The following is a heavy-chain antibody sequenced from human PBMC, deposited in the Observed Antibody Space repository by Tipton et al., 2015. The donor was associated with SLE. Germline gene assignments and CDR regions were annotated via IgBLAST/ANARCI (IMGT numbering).Heavy chain of an antibody. CDR3: ASRGGMRPMDV. Sequence: TLSLTCTVSGGSISSSSYYWGWIRQPPGKGLEWMGSIYYSGSTYYNPSLKSRATISVDTSKNQFSLKLSSVTAADTAVYYCASRGGMRPMDVWGKGTTVTVSS. CDR1: GGSISSSSYY. J-gene: IGHJ6*03. D-gene: IGHD2-8*01. V-gene: IGHV4-39*01. CDR2: IYYSGST.